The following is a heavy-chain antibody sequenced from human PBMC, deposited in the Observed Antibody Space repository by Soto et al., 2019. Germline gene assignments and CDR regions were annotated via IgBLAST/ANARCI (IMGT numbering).Heavy chain of an antibody. CDR1: GGSFSGYY. D-gene: IGHD3-9*01. CDR3: ARGYFLYYDILTGYYKGNYFDS. V-gene: IGHV4-34*01. J-gene: IGHJ4*02. Sequence: QVQLQQWGAGLLKPSETLSLTCAVYGGSFSGYYWSWIRQRPGKGLEWIGEINHSGSTNYNPSLKSRVTISVDTSKKQCSLKLSSVTAADTAVYYCARGYFLYYDILTGYYKGNYFDSWGQGTLVTVS. CDR2: INHSGST.